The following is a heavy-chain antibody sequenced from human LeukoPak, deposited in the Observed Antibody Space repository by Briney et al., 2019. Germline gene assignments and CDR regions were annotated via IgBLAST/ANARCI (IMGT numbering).Heavy chain of an antibody. CDR2: INPNSGGT. Sequence: ASVKVSCKAAEYTFSGYYMHWVRQAPGQGLEWMGWINPNSGGTNYAQKFQGRVTMTRDTSISTAYMELSRLRPDDTAVYYCARVRGGYDDNFYYNYYMDVWGKGTTVTVSS. V-gene: IGHV1-2*02. J-gene: IGHJ6*03. CDR1: EYTFSGYY. D-gene: IGHD3-10*01. CDR3: ARVRGGYDDNFYYNYYMDV.